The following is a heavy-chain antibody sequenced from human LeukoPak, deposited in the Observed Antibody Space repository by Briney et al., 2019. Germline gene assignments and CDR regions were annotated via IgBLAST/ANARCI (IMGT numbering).Heavy chain of an antibody. Sequence: GGSLRLSCAASGFTFSIYCMSWVRQAPGKGLEWVANIKQDGSEKYYVDSVKGRFTISRDNAKNSLYLQMNSLRAEDMAVYYCARRGDLLDYWGQGTLVTVSS. D-gene: IGHD1-26*01. CDR2: IKQDGSEK. J-gene: IGHJ4*02. V-gene: IGHV3-7*03. CDR3: ARRGDLLDY. CDR1: GFTFSIYC.